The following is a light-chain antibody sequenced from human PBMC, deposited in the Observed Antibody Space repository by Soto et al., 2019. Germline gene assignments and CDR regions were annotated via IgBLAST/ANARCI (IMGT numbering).Light chain of an antibody. V-gene: IGKV3-11*01. Sequence: EIVLTQSPATLSLSPGERATLSCRASQSVGSDLAWYQQRPGQAPRLLLYDASNRATDIPARFSGSGSGTDFTLTISSLKPEDFAVYYCQQRSDWSRLTFGGGTRVEVK. CDR1: QSVGSD. J-gene: IGKJ4*01. CDR2: DAS. CDR3: QQRSDWSRLT.